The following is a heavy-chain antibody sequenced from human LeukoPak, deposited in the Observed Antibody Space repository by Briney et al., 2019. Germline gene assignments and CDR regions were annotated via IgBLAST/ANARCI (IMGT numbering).Heavy chain of an antibody. D-gene: IGHD3-22*01. CDR1: GFTFSSYG. Sequence: GGSLRLSCAASGFTFSSYGMHWVRQAPCKGLEWVAVIWYDGSNKYYADSVKGRFTISRDNSKNTLYLQMNSLRAEDTGVYYCAKFSPDDPYYYDSSGYDYWGQGTLVTVSS. CDR3: AKFSPDDPYYYDSSGYDY. CDR2: IWYDGSNK. V-gene: IGHV3-33*06. J-gene: IGHJ4*02.